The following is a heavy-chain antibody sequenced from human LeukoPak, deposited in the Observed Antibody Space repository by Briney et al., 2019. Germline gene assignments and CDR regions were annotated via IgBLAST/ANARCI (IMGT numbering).Heavy chain of an antibody. J-gene: IGHJ4*02. CDR3: ARDWDCGSSTCYGAMGY. Sequence: GGSLRLSCAASGFTFSSYWMTWVRQAPGKGPEWVANIKQDGSEKYFVDSVKGRFTISRDNAKNSVYLQMNSLRAEDTAVYYCARDWDCGSSTCYGAMGYWGQGTLVTVSS. CDR1: GFTFSSYW. V-gene: IGHV3-7*01. CDR2: IKQDGSEK. D-gene: IGHD2-2*01.